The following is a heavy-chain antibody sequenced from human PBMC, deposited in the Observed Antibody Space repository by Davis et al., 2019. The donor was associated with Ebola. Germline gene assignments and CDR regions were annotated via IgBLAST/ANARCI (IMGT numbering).Heavy chain of an antibody. CDR2: ISGSGGST. J-gene: IGHJ5*02. CDR3: AKVGSSVDWFDP. D-gene: IGHD6-19*01. V-gene: IGHV3-23*01. Sequence: PGGSLRLSCAASGFTFSSYAMSWVRQAPGKGLEWVSAISGSGGSTYYADSVKGRFTISRDNSKNTLYLQMNTLRAEDTAVYYCAKVGSSVDWFDPWGQGTLVTVSS. CDR1: GFTFSSYA.